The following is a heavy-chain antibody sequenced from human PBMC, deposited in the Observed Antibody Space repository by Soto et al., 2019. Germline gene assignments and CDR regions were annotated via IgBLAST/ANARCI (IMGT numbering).Heavy chain of an antibody. D-gene: IGHD2-2*01. CDR2: ISYDGSNK. V-gene: IGHV3-30-3*01. Sequence: AGGSLRLSCAASGFTFSSYAMHWVRQAPGKGLEWEAVISYDGSNKYYADSVKGRFTISRDNSKNTLYLQMNSLRAEDTAVYYCARGPSSLTRFDYWGQGTLVTVSS. J-gene: IGHJ4*02. CDR1: GFTFSSYA. CDR3: ARGPSSLTRFDY.